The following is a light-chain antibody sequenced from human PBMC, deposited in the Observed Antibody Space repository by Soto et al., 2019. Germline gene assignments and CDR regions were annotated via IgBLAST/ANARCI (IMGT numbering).Light chain of an antibody. CDR2: EVS. CDR3: QHLKSYPIT. CDR1: QGVSSH. V-gene: IGKV1-9*01. Sequence: IQLTQFPSSLSASVGDRVTISCRASQGVSSHLAWHQQKPGKAPKVLISEVSNLQSGVPSRFSGSGSGTDFTLTISSLQPEDFATYYCQHLKSYPITFGQGTRLEIK. J-gene: IGKJ5*01.